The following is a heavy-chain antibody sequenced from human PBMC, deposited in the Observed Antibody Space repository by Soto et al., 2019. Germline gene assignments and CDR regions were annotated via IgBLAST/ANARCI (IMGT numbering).Heavy chain of an antibody. Sequence: ASVKVSCKASGYTFSSYAMHWVRQAPGQRLEWMGWINTGYGNTKSSQKFQDRVTISRDTSASTAYMELTSLRSEDTAVYYCARDTGDGTFDFWGQGTLVTVSS. CDR1: GYTFSSYA. J-gene: IGHJ4*02. CDR2: INTGYGNT. D-gene: IGHD7-27*01. CDR3: ARDTGDGTFDF. V-gene: IGHV1-3*04.